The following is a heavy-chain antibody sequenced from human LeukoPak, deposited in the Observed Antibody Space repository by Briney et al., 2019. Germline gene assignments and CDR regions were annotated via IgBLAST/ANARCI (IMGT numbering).Heavy chain of an antibody. D-gene: IGHD6-13*01. J-gene: IGHJ6*02. CDR2: ISAYNGNT. CDR3: ARDADSSSWYISSYYYGMDV. Sequence: ASVKVSCKASGYTFTSYAMHWVRQAPGQGLEWMGWISAYNGNTNYAQKLQGRVTMTTDTSTSTAYMELRSLRSDDTAVYYCARDADSSSWYISSYYYGMDVWGQGTTVTVSS. CDR1: GYTFTSYA. V-gene: IGHV1-18*01.